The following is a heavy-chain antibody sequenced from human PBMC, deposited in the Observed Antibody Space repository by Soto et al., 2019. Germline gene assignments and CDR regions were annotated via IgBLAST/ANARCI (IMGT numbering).Heavy chain of an antibody. J-gene: IGHJ5*02. V-gene: IGHV3-23*01. CDR3: AKCYYDDSGYYEGFAA. CDR1: VFTFSSYG. D-gene: IGHD3-22*01. CDR2: ISYSGGST. Sequence: PGGSLRLSCAASVFTFSSYGMSLVRQSPGKGLEWVSSISYSGGSTYYADSVKGRFTISRDNSKKTLSLQMNSLRAEDTAVYYCAKCYYDDSGYYEGFAAWGQLTLVTVSS.